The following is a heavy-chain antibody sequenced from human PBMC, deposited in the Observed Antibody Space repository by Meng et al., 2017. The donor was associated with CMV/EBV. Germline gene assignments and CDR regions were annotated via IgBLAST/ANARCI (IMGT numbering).Heavy chain of an antibody. CDR3: ASMVYAIGDY. CDR1: GFIVISNY. V-gene: IGHV3-66*01. Sequence: LEAGGVCFQSGGSLRLSCAAYGFIVISNYMSLCRQATGKGLEWCSVIYSGSSTSYADSVKGRFTISRDNSKTTLYLQMNSLRAEDTAVYYCASMVYAIGDYWGQGTLVTVSS. CDR2: IYSGSST. D-gene: IGHD2-8*01. J-gene: IGHJ4*02.